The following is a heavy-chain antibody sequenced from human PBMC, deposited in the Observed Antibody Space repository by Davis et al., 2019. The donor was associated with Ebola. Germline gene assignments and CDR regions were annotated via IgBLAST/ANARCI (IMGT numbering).Heavy chain of an antibody. CDR2: ISVSGGTT. Sequence: GESLKISCAASGFTFISYAMNWVRQAPGKGLEWVSTISVSGGTTYYGDSVKGRFTISRDNSKKTLYLQMNSLRAEDTAVYYCAKDIRARAFGVVLDVWGKGTTVTVSS. CDR1: GFTFISYA. D-gene: IGHD3-3*01. J-gene: IGHJ6*04. V-gene: IGHV3-23*01. CDR3: AKDIRARAFGVVLDV.